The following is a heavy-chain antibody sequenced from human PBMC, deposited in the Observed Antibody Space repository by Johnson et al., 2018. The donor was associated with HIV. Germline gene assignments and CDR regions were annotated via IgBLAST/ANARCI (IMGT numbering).Heavy chain of an antibody. CDR3: AKDHRITIFGVVIGDDAFDI. D-gene: IGHD3-3*01. CDR1: GFTFSNYW. J-gene: IGHJ3*02. Sequence: VQLVESGGGLVQPGGSQILSCAASGFTFSNYWMHWVRQAPGKGLVWVSRISSDGSSTYYADSVKGRFTISRDNARNTMFLQMNSLRAEDTAVYYCAKDHRITIFGVVIGDDAFDIWGQGTMVTVSS. CDR2: ISSDGSST. V-gene: IGHV3-74*01.